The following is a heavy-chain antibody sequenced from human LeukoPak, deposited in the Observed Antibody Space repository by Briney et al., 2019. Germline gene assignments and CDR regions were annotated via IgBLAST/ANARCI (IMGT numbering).Heavy chain of an antibody. CDR2: INHSGST. CDR3: ARGKGMYYYYGMDV. J-gene: IGHJ6*02. CDR1: GGSLSGSY. V-gene: IGHV4-34*01. Sequence: KPSETLSLTCAVYGGSLSGSYWSWIRQPPGKGLEWIGEINHSGSTNHNPSLKSRVTISVDTSKNQFSLKLSSVTAADTAVYYCARGKGMYYYYGMDVWGQGTTVTVSS.